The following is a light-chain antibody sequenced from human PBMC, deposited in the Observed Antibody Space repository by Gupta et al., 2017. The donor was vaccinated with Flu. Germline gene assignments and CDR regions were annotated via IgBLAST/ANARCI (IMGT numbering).Light chain of an antibody. Sequence: DIQMTQSPSSVSSSLGDRVTVTCRASQGISHRLAWYQQPPGKARKFLIYAATRVKSGVPTRFSGSGSGTDFILTISNRQPEDAATYYCQQRNSFPRTFGQGTKVEIK. CDR3: QQRNSFPRT. CDR1: QGISHR. V-gene: IGKV1-12*01. CDR2: AAT. J-gene: IGKJ1*01.